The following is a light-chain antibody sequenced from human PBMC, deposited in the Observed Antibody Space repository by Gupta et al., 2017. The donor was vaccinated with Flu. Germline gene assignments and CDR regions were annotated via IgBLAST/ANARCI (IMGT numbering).Light chain of an antibody. CDR2: GAS. CDR1: QSVSSSY. J-gene: IGKJ4*01. Sequence: EIVLTQSPGTLSLSPGERATLSCRAIQSVSSSYLAWYQQKPGQAPRLLIYGASSRATGFPDRFSGSGSGTEFTLTISRLEPEDFAVYYCQQDCSSLFTFGRGTKVEIK. CDR3: QQDCSSLFT. V-gene: IGKV3-20*01.